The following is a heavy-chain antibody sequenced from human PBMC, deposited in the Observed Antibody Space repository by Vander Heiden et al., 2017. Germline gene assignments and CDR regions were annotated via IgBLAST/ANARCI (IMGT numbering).Heavy chain of an antibody. D-gene: IGHD2-2*02. CDR3: AKDLHCSSPSCSTLENDYGMDI. CDR1: GYTFTRYD. V-gene: IGHV1-8*01. J-gene: IGHJ6*02. CDR2: VNPISGGT. Sequence: QVQLVQSGAEVKKPGASVNVSFRASGYTFTRYDINWVRQATGQGLEWMGRVNPISGGTDYAQQFKGRVTMTRNTSINTVYMELSSLRSEDTAVYFCAKDLHCSSPSCSTLENDYGMDIWGQGTTVTVSS.